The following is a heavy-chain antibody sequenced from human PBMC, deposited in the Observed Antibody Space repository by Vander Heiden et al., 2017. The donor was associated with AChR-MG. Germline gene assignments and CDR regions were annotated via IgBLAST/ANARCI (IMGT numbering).Heavy chain of an antibody. V-gene: IGHV1-69*01. CDR1: GGTFSSYA. J-gene: IGHJ6*03. D-gene: IGHD3-22*01. Sequence: QVQLVQSGAEVKKPGSSVKVSCKASGGTFSSYAISWVRQAPGQGLEWMGGIIPIFGTANYAQKFQGRVTITADESTSTAYMELSSLRSEETAVYYCARDRVRTMRGDYYYYMDVWGKGTTVTVSS. CDR2: IIPIFGTA. CDR3: ARDRVRTMRGDYYYYMDV.